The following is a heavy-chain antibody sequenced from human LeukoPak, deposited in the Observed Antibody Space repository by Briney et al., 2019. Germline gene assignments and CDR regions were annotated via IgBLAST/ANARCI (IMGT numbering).Heavy chain of an antibody. V-gene: IGHV3-30*03. J-gene: IGHJ4*02. Sequence: GGSPRLSCAASGFTFSSYGMHWVRQAPGKGLEWVAVISYDGSNKYYADSVKGRFTISRDNSKNTLYLQMNSLRAEDTAVYYCASPLFLEWLFDYWGQGTLVTVSS. CDR1: GFTFSSYG. D-gene: IGHD3-3*01. CDR3: ASPLFLEWLFDY. CDR2: ISYDGSNK.